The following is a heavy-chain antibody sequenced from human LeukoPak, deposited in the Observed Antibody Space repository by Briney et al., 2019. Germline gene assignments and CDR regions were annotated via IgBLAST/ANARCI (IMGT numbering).Heavy chain of an antibody. CDR3: ARDGEYSRGYGLDY. V-gene: IGHV4-34*01. D-gene: IGHD5-18*01. Sequence: SETLSLTCAVYGGSFSGYYWSWIRQPPGKGLEWIGEINHSGSTNYNPSLKSRVTISVDTSKNQFSLKLSSVTAADTAVYYCARDGEYSRGYGLDYWGQGTLVTVSS. CDR1: GGSFSGYY. CDR2: INHSGST. J-gene: IGHJ4*02.